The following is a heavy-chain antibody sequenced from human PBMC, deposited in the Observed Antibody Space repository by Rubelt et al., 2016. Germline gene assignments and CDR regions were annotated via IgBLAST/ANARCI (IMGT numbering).Heavy chain of an antibody. CDR2: ISGSGDNT. Sequence: EAQLVASGGGLVRPGGSQTLSCAASGFSFSTSSMTWVRQTAGKGLEWVSSISGSGDNTYHADSVKGRFTISRDNSQNMVYLQMNSLGVEDTAMYYCARVTASYLDLWGQGTLVTVSS. J-gene: IGHJ4*02. D-gene: IGHD2-21*02. V-gene: IGHV3-21*02. CDR1: GFSFSTSS. CDR3: ARVTASYLDL.